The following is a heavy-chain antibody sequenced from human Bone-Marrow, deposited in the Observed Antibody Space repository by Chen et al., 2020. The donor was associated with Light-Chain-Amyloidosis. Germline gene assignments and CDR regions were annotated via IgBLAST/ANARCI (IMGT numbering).Heavy chain of an antibody. J-gene: IGHJ4*02. D-gene: IGHD6-25*01. CDR2: IREDGNEK. CDR3: ARESSVAAPYYLDY. V-gene: IGHV3-7*01. CDR1: GFTFSRYF. Sequence: EVRLVESGGGLVQPGGSLRLSCAASGFTFSRYFMSWVCQVPGKGLEGVANIREDGNEKYYVQAVKGRFTISRDNANNAVYLQMHSLGAEDSAIYFCARESSVAAPYYLDYWGQGIRVTVSA.